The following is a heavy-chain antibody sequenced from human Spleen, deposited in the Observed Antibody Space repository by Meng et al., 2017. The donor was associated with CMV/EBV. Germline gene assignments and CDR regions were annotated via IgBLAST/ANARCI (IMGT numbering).Heavy chain of an antibody. J-gene: IGHJ4*02. D-gene: IGHD7-27*01. Sequence: QGPALQGGAGTSKPAETLSRTCAGYGGSFSGDYWSWIRQPPGKGLEWIGEINHSGSTNYNPSLKSRVTISVDTSKNQFSLKLSSVTAADTAVYYCARGATLLAGDLDYWGQGTLVTVSS. CDR2: INHSGST. CDR1: GGSFSGDY. CDR3: ARGATLLAGDLDY. V-gene: IGHV4-34*01.